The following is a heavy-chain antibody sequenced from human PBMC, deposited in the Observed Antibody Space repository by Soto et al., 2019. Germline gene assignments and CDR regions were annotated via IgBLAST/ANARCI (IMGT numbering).Heavy chain of an antibody. CDR1: GFTFTTYG. D-gene: IGHD3-10*01. Sequence: ASVKVSCKASGFTFTTYGITWVRQAPGQGLEWMGWISAYNGDTNYAQKFQGRVTMTTDTSTSTAYMELRSLRSDDTAVYYCARDSSYYGSGTYTVDPWGQGTLVTSPQ. CDR2: ISAYNGDT. V-gene: IGHV1-18*04. J-gene: IGHJ5*02. CDR3: ARDSSYYGSGTYTVDP.